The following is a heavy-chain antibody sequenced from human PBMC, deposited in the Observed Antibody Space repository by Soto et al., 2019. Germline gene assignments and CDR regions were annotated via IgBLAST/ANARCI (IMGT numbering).Heavy chain of an antibody. CDR1: GFTFSSYT. J-gene: IGHJ6*02. Sequence: GGSLRLSCAASGFTFSSYTMNWVRRAPGKGLEWISYISHSGSPKYYADSVKGRFTISRDNAKNSLYLQMNSLRDEDTAVYYCARGQYSMDDWGQGTTVTVSS. CDR2: ISHSGSPK. V-gene: IGHV3-48*02. CDR3: ARGQYSMDD.